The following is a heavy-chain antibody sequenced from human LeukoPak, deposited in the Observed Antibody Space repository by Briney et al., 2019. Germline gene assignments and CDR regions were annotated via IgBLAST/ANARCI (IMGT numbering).Heavy chain of an antibody. CDR1: GGSISSYY. J-gene: IGHJ4*02. CDR2: IIDTGST. CDR3: ARGLASGYPPIPFDY. D-gene: IGHD3-3*01. Sequence: PSEILSLTCTVSGGSISSYYWSWIRQPPGKGLEWIGEIIDTGSTKYNSSLKSRVTISVDTSKNQFSLSLDSVTAADTAVYYCARGLASGYPPIPFDYWGQGTLVTVSS. V-gene: IGHV4-34*12.